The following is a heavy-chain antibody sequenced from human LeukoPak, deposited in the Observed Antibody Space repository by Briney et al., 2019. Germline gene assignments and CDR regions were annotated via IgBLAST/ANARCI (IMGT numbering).Heavy chain of an antibody. D-gene: IGHD6-19*01. J-gene: IGHJ4*02. CDR3: ARDWQWLS. CDR2: IYHSGST. V-gene: IGHV4-4*02. Sequence: SETLSLTCAVSGGSISSSNWWSWVRQPPGKGLEWIGEIYHSGSTNCNPSLKSRVTISVDTSKNQFSLKLSSVTAADTAVYYCARDWQWLSWGQGTLVTVSS. CDR1: GGSISSSNW.